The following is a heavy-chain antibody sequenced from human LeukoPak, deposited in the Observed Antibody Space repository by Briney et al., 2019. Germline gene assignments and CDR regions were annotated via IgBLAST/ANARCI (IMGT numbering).Heavy chain of an antibody. CDR2: MYYSGRY. Sequence: SETLSLTCTVSGGSISSSTYYWGWIRQPPDKGLEWIGNMYYSGRYYYNPSLKSRVTISVDTSKNQFSLKLSSVTAADTAVYYCARPPVAGTGPNAFDIWGQGTMVTVSS. V-gene: IGHV4-39*07. D-gene: IGHD6-19*01. CDR3: ARPPVAGTGPNAFDI. J-gene: IGHJ3*02. CDR1: GGSISSSTYY.